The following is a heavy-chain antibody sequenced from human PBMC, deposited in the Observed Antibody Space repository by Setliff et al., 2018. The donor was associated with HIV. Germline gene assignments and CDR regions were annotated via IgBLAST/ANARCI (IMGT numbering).Heavy chain of an antibody. D-gene: IGHD3-22*01. V-gene: IGHV4-59*08. Sequence: PSETLSLTCTVSGGSISSYYWSWIRQPPGEGLEWIGYIYYSGSTTYTPSLKSRFTMSADTPKNQFSLKLSSVTAADTALYYCARQVYHDSGYYLDHWGQGTLVTVSS. CDR1: GGSISSYY. J-gene: IGHJ4*02. CDR2: IYYSGST. CDR3: ARQVYHDSGYYLDH.